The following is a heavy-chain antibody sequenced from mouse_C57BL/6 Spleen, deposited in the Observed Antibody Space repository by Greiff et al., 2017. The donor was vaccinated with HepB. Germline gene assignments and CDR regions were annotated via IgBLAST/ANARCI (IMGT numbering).Heavy chain of an antibody. V-gene: IGHV1-69*01. J-gene: IGHJ2*01. CDR1: GYTFTSYW. CDR2: IDPSDSYT. Sequence: QVQLQQPGAELVMPGASVKLSCKASGYTFTSYWMHWVKQRPGQGLEWIGEIDPSDSYTNYNQKFKGKSTLTVDKSSSTAYMQLSSLTSEDSAVYYCARQIPITTVVAIDYWGQGTTLTVSS. CDR3: ARQIPITTVVAIDY. D-gene: IGHD1-1*01.